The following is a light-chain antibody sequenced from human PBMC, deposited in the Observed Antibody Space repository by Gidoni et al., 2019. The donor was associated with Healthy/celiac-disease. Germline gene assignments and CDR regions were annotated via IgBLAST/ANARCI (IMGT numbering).Light chain of an antibody. CDR1: SSDVGGYNY. J-gene: IGLJ2*01. Sequence: QSALTQPASVSGSPGQSITISCTGTSSDVGGYNYVSWYQQHPGKAPKLMIYEVSHRPSGVSNRFSGSKSGNTASLTISGLQAEDEADYYCISYTTSNTLEVGGGTKLTVL. CDR3: ISYTTSNTLE. V-gene: IGLV2-14*01. CDR2: EVS.